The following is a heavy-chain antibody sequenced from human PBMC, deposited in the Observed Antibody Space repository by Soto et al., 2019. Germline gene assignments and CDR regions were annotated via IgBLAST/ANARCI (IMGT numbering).Heavy chain of an antibody. Sequence: QVVETGGGLIQPGTSLTLSCAASGFSVSRHYMTWVRQAPGKGLEWVSFVYSSGATFYADSVKGRLILSSDDSQYIMYLQMNNLRAEDSSFDSCARVLVRLWCRGTRVTVAS. V-gene: IGHV3-53*02. D-gene: IGHD2-8*02. CDR1: GFSVSRHY. CDR3: ARVLVRL. CDR2: VYSSGAT. J-gene: IGHJ4*02.